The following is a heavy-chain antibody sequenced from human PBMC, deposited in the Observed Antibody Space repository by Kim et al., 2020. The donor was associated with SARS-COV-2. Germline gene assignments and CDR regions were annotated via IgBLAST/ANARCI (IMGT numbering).Heavy chain of an antibody. V-gene: IGHV1-69*13. CDR3: ARDSNFRPRYDFWSGYEGYYYYGMDV. J-gene: IGHJ6*02. Sequence: SVKVSCKASGGTFSSYAISWVRQAPGQGLEWMGGIIPIFGTANYAQKFQGRVTITADESTSTAYMELSSLRSEDTAVYYCARDSNFRPRYDFWSGYEGYYYYGMDVWGQGTTVTVSS. CDR2: IIPIFGTA. D-gene: IGHD3-3*01. CDR1: GGTFSSYA.